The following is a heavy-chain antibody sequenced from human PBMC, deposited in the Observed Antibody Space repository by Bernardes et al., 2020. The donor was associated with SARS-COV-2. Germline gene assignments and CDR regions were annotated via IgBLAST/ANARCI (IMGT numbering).Heavy chain of an antibody. CDR3: ARDLNPGIAVAGTTDYYYYGMDV. Sequence: ASVKVSCKASGYTFTGYYMHWVRQAPGQGLEWMGWINPNSGGTNYAQKFQGWVTMTRDTSISTAYMELSRLRSDDTAVYYCARDLNPGIAVAGTTDYYYYGMDVWGQGTTVTVSS. V-gene: IGHV1-2*04. J-gene: IGHJ6*02. CDR2: INPNSGGT. CDR1: GYTFTGYY. D-gene: IGHD6-19*01.